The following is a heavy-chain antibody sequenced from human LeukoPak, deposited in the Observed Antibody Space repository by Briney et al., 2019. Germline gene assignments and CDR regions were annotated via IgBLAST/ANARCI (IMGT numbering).Heavy chain of an antibody. CDR3: ARGSSGDAFDI. Sequence: PSQTLSLTCAVSGGSISGGGYSWSWIRQPPGKGLEWIGYIYHSGSTYYNPSLKSRVTISVDRSKNQFSLKLSSVTAADTAVYYCARGSSGDAFDIWGQGTMVTVSS. J-gene: IGHJ3*02. CDR1: GGSISGGGYS. CDR2: IYHSGST. D-gene: IGHD3-22*01. V-gene: IGHV4-30-2*01.